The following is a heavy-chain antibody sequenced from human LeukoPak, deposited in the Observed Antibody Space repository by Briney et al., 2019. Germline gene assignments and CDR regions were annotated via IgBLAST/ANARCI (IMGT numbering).Heavy chain of an antibody. CDR3: AREGGLEKSGDY. V-gene: IGHV3-21*01. CDR1: GFTFSSYT. CDR2: IGSRRDYV. Sequence: GGSLRLSCAASGFTFSSYTTSWVRQAPGKGLEWVSCIGSRRDYVYSADSVKGRFTISRDNAKNSLYLQMNSLRAEDTAVYYCAREGGLEKSGDYWGQGTLVTVPS. J-gene: IGHJ4*02. D-gene: IGHD3-10*01.